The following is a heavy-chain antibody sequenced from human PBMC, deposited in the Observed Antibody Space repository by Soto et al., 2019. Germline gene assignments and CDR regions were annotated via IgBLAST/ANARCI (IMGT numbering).Heavy chain of an antibody. J-gene: IGHJ4*02. V-gene: IGHV3-30*18. CDR2: ISYDGSNK. CDR3: AKDREQYSSGFHFDY. D-gene: IGHD6-19*01. Sequence: QVQLVESGGGVVQPGRSLRLSCAASGFTFSSYGMHWVRQAPGKGLEWVAVISYDGSNKYYADSVKGRFTISRDNSKNTLDLQMNSLRAEDTAVYYCAKDREQYSSGFHFDYWGQGTLVTVSS. CDR1: GFTFSSYG.